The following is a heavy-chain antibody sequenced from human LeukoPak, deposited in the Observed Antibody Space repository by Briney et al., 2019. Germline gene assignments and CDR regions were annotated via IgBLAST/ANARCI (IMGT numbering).Heavy chain of an antibody. J-gene: IGHJ4*02. D-gene: IGHD2-2*01. CDR2: INPNSGGT. CDR3: ARMACSSTSCWGHFDY. V-gene: IGHV1-2*02. CDR1: GYTFTDYY. Sequence: ASVKVSCTASGYTFTDYYMHWVRQAPGQRLEWMGWINPNSGGTNYAQKFQGRVTMTRDTSISTAYMELSRLRSDGTAVYYCARMACSSTSCWGHFDYWGQGTLVTVSS.